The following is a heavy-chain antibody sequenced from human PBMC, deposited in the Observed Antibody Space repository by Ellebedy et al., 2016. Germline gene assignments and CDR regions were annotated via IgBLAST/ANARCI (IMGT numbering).Heavy chain of an antibody. Sequence: SLKISXGASGITFNGYAMHWVRQAPGKGLEWVSSISWNCGTIGYADSVKGRFTISRDDAKNSLYLQMNSLRPEDTAFYYCAKSGTYSSSSGWFDPWGQGTLVTVSS. V-gene: IGHV3-9*01. D-gene: IGHD2-2*01. CDR3: AKSGTYSSSSGWFDP. CDR2: ISWNCGTI. CDR1: GITFNGYA. J-gene: IGHJ5*02.